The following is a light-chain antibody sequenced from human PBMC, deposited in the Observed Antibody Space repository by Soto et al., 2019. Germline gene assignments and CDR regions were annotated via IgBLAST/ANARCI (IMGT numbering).Light chain of an antibody. CDR2: AAS. CDR3: QQYNSYSSIT. J-gene: IGKJ5*01. CDR1: QSITIW. Sequence: DIQMTQSASTLSASVGDSVTITCRASQSITIWLAWYQQKPGTAPKLLIYAASTLESGVPSRLSGSRSGTEFTLTISSLQPDDFATYYCQQYNSYSSITFGQGTLLEIK. V-gene: IGKV1-5*03.